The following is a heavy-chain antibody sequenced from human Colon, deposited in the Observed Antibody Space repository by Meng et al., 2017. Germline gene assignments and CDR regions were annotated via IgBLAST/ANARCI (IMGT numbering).Heavy chain of an antibody. J-gene: IGHJ4*02. Sequence: QVQLQGSGPVLLKPSETLSLTCAVSGCSISTYNWSWIRPPPGKGLEWIGNNYYSGSTNYNPSLASRVTISVDSSKNQFSLKLSSVTAADTAVYYCARHQNGGTYPLDYWGQGTLVTVSS. CDR1: GCSISTYN. CDR2: NYYSGST. CDR3: ARHQNGGTYPLDY. V-gene: IGHV4-59*08. D-gene: IGHD3-16*02.